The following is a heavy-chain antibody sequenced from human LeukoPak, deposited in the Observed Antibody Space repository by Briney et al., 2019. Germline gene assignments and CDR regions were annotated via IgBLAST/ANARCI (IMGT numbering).Heavy chain of an antibody. D-gene: IGHD2/OR15-2a*01. CDR2: VFTGGET. CDR3: AKDYSLEYSLYYFDY. J-gene: IGHJ4*02. Sequence: PSETLSLTCTVSGGSISGYWSWIRQPPGKTLEWIAYVFTGGETNYNPSLKSRVTISVDTSENLFSLWLTSVTAADTAVYYCAKDYSLEYSLYYFDYWGQGTLVTVSS. V-gene: IGHV4-4*08. CDR1: GGSISGY.